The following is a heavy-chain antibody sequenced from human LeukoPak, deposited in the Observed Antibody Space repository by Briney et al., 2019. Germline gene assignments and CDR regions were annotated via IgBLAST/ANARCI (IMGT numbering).Heavy chain of an antibody. CDR2: INSDGSST. CDR3: AKDRCSNGIGCYYYYMEV. Sequence: GGSLRLSCAASGFTFSSYWMHWVRQAPGKGLVWVSRINSDGSSTSYADSVKGRFTISRDNAKNSLYLQMNSLRTEDTAVYYCAKDRCSNGIGCYYYYMEVWGKGTTVTISS. CDR1: GFTFSSYW. D-gene: IGHD2-8*01. V-gene: IGHV3-74*01. J-gene: IGHJ6*03.